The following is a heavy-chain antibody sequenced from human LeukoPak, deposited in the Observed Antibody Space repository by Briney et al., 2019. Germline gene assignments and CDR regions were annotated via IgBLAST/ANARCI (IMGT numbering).Heavy chain of an antibody. V-gene: IGHV1-69*05. D-gene: IGHD6-19*01. CDR3: ARGLGYSSGWLTHFDY. CDR2: IIPICGTA. J-gene: IGHJ4*02. CDR1: GGTFSSYA. Sequence: SVKVSCKASGGTFSSYAISWVRQAPGQGLEWMGGIIPICGTANYAQKFQGRVTITTDESTSTAYMELSSLRSEDTAVYYCARGLGYSSGWLTHFDYWGQGTLATVSS.